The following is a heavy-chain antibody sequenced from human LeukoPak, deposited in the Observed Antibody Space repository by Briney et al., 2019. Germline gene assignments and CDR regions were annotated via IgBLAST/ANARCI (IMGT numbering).Heavy chain of an antibody. CDR3: ARWHTAAGHFDY. Sequence: SEPLSLPCTVSGDSISSYHWSCLRQPPGKGLEWIGYIYYSGSTNYNPSLKSRVTISVDTSKNQFSLKLSSVTAADTAVYYCARWHTAAGHFDYWGQGTLVTVSS. J-gene: IGHJ4*02. CDR2: IYYSGST. D-gene: IGHD6-13*01. CDR1: GDSISSYH. V-gene: IGHV4-59*01.